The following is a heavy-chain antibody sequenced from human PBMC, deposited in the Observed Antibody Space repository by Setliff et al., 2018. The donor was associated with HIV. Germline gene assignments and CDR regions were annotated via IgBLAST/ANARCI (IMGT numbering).Heavy chain of an antibody. CDR1: GGSISSGGYY. V-gene: IGHV4-31*03. CDR2: IYYSGST. CDR3: AREIVNDYNFWSGYYYYYYGMDV. J-gene: IGHJ6*02. Sequence: SETLSLTCTVSGGSISSGGYYWSWIRQHPGKGLEWIGYIYYSGSTYYNPSLKSRVTISVDTSKNQFSLKLSSVTAADTAMYFCAREIVNDYNFWSGYYYYYYGMDVWGQGTTVTVSS. D-gene: IGHD3-3*01.